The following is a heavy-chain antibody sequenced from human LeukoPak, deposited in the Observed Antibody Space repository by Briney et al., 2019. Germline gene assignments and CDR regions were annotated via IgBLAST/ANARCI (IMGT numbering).Heavy chain of an antibody. D-gene: IGHD3-10*01. CDR1: GFSFTTHA. J-gene: IGHJ4*02. CDR3: AKDQDPHSYGSGSYAPFDY. CDR2: ISGSGGST. V-gene: IGHV3-23*01. Sequence: GGSLRLPCVASGFSFTTHAMGWVRQAPGKGLEWVSHISGSGGSTKYSGSVKGRFTISRDNSKNTLYLQINSLRADDTAVYYCAKDQDPHSYGSGSYAPFDYWGQGTLVTVSS.